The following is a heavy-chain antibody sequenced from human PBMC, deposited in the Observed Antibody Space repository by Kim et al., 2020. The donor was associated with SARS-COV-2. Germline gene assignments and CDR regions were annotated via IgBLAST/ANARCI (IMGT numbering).Heavy chain of an antibody. V-gene: IGHV3-21*01. D-gene: IGHD1-26*01. J-gene: IGHJ4*02. CDR2: ISSSSSYI. Sequence: GGSLRLSCAASGFTFSSYSMNWVRQAPGKGLAWVSSISSSSSYIYYADSVKGRFTISRDNAKNSLYLQMNSLRAEDTAVYYCAPIVGATFLDYWGQGTLVTVSS. CDR3: APIVGATFLDY. CDR1: GFTFSSYS.